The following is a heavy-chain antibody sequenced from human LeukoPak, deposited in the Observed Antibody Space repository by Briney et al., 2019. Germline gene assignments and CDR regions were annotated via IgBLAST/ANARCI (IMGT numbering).Heavy chain of an antibody. D-gene: IGHD3-10*01. CDR3: ARGSYYYGSGSWEYYFDY. Sequence: SETLSLTCTVSGGSISSYYWSWIRQPPGKGLEWIWLIYYSGSTNYNPSLKSGVIISVDTSKNQFSMTLSFVTAADTAVYSCARGSYYYGSGSWEYYFDYWGKGTLVTVSS. V-gene: IGHV4-59*01. J-gene: IGHJ4*02. CDR2: IYYSGST. CDR1: GGSISSYY.